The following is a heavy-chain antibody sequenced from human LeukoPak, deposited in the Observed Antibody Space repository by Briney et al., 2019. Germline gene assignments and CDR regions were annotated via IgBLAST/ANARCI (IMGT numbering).Heavy chain of an antibody. J-gene: IGHJ3*02. CDR2: ISSSGTTI. CDR3: ARVGYAFDI. Sequence: GGSLRLSCAASGFTFISYEMNWVRQAPGKGLEWLSYISSSGTTIYYADSVKGRFTISRDNAKNSLYLQMNSLRDEDTAVYYCARVGYAFDIWGQGTMVTVSS. V-gene: IGHV3-48*03. CDR1: GFTFISYE.